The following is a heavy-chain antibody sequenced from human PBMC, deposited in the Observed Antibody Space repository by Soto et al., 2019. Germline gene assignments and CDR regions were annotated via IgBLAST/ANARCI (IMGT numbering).Heavy chain of an antibody. V-gene: IGHV4-39*01. CDR2: IYYSGST. CDR3: ARHPDRIAQIGWFDP. D-gene: IGHD6-13*01. CDR1: GGSISSSSYY. J-gene: IGHJ5*02. Sequence: SETLSLTCTVSGGSISSSSYYWGWIRQPPGKGLEWIGSIYYSGSTYYNPSLKSRVTISVDTSKNQFSLKLSSVTAADTAVYYCARHPDRIAQIGWFDPWGQGTLVTVSS.